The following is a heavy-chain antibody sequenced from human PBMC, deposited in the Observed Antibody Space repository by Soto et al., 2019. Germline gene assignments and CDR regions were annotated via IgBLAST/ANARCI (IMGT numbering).Heavy chain of an antibody. CDR3: ARDVVVPAATTLDY. D-gene: IGHD2-2*01. Sequence: ASVKGSCKTSGYTYTRYGVSWVRQAPGQGLEWMGWISAYNGNTNYAQKLQGRVTMTTDTSTSTAYMELRSLRSDDTAVYYCARDVVVPAATTLDYWGQGTLVTVSS. J-gene: IGHJ4*02. CDR1: GYTYTRYG. V-gene: IGHV1-18*01. CDR2: ISAYNGNT.